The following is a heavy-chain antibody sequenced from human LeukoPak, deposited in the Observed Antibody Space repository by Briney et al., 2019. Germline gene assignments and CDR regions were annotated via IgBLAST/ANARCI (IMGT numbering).Heavy chain of an antibody. CDR1: GGTFSSYA. V-gene: IGHV1-69*06. D-gene: IGHD2-15*01. CDR2: IIPIFGTA. CDR3: ASDIVVSTGAFDI. Sequence: GASVKVSCKASGGTFSSYAMSWVRQAPGQGLEWMGGIIPIFGTANYAQKFQGRVTITADKSTSTAYVELSSLRSEDTAVYYCASDIVVSTGAFDIWGQGTMVTVSS. J-gene: IGHJ3*02.